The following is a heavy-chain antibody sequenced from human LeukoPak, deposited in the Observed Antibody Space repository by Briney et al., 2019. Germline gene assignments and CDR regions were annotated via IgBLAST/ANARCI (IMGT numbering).Heavy chain of an antibody. CDR2: INPNSGGT. J-gene: IGHJ4*02. Sequence: ASVKVSCKASGYTFTAYYRHWVRQAPGQGLEWMGWINPNSGGTNYAQKFQGRVTMTRDTSISTAYMDLSRLTSDDTAMYYCARALGDYGNNRVYYFDYWGQGTLVTVSS. CDR1: GYTFTAYY. V-gene: IGHV1-2*02. D-gene: IGHD4-17*01. CDR3: ARALGDYGNNRVYYFDY.